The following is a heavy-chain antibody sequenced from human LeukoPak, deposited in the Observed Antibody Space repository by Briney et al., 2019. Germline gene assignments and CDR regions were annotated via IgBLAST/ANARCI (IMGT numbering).Heavy chain of an antibody. CDR1: GGTFSSYA. Sequence: GSSVKVSCKASGGTFSSYAISWVRQAPGQGLEWMGGIIPIFGTANYAQKFQGRVTITADESTSTAYMKLSSLRSEDTAVYYCARDQYYDILTGYLHDYYYYYMDVWGKGTTVTVSS. D-gene: IGHD3-9*01. CDR2: IIPIFGTA. CDR3: ARDQYYDILTGYLHDYYYYYMDV. J-gene: IGHJ6*03. V-gene: IGHV1-69*01.